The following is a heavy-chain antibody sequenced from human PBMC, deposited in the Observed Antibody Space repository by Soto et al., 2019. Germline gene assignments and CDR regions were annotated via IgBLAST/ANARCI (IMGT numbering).Heavy chain of an antibody. V-gene: IGHV1-69*13. CDR3: ARNSPGIVGATPWVYYYYGMDV. J-gene: IGHJ6*02. CDR1: GGAFSSYA. D-gene: IGHD1-26*01. CDR2: IIPIFGTA. Sequence: SVKVSCKASGGAFSSYASSWVRQAPGQGLEWMGGIIPIFGTANYAQKFQGRVTITADESTSTAYMELSSLRSEDTAVYYCARNSPGIVGATPWVYYYYGMDVWGQGTTVTVSS.